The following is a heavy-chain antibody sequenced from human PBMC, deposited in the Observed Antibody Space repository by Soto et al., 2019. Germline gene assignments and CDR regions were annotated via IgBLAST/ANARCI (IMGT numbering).Heavy chain of an antibody. CDR3: AKDRLYSSVHGNWFDP. V-gene: IGHV3-23*01. CDR2: ISGSGGST. J-gene: IGHJ5*02. D-gene: IGHD6-25*01. Sequence: GGSLRLSCAASGFTFSSYAMSWVRQAPGKGLEWVSAISGSGGSTYYADSVKGRFTISRDNSKNTLYLQMNSLRAEDTAVYYCAKDRLYSSVHGNWFDPWGQGTLVTVSS. CDR1: GFTFSSYA.